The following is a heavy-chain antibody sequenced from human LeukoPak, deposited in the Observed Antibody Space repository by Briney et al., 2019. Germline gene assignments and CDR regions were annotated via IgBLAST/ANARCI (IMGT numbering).Heavy chain of an antibody. CDR3: TRDQTPYY. Sequence: GGSLRLSCAASGFTFSSYGIHWVRQAPGKGLEWVGFIRSKTYGGTPEYAASVQGRFTISRDDSKGIAYLQMNSLKTEDTAVYYCTRDQTPYYWGQGTLVTVSS. J-gene: IGHJ4*02. CDR1: GFTFSSYG. V-gene: IGHV3-49*04. CDR2: IRSKTYGGTP.